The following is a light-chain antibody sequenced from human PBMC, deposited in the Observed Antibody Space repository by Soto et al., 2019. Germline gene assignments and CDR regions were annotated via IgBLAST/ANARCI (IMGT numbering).Light chain of an antibody. J-gene: IGKJ1*01. Sequence: DIQMTQSPSSLSASVGDRVTITCRASQSISNFLNWYQQKPGKAPELLIYAASSFQSGVPSRFSGSGSGTDFTLTISSLQPEDFATYYCQQSYSTPRTFGQGTKVEIK. CDR2: AAS. CDR1: QSISNF. CDR3: QQSYSTPRT. V-gene: IGKV1-39*01.